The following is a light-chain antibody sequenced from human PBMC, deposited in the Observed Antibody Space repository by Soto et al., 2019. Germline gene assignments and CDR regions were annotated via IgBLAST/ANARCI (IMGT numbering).Light chain of an antibody. CDR2: GAS. CDR3: QQYNNWPPLT. V-gene: IGKV3-15*01. CDR1: QSVGSN. J-gene: IGKJ4*01. Sequence: EVAMTQSPATLSVSPGERAILSCRASQSVGSNLAWHQQRVGQAPRLLIYGASTRATGIPARFSGSGSGTEFTLTISSLQSEDFAVYYCQQYNNWPPLTFGGGTKVEIK.